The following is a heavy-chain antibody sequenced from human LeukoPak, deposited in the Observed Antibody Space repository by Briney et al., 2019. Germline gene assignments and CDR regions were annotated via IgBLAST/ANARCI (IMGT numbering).Heavy chain of an antibody. CDR2: TFYRSKWFY. J-gene: IGHJ4*02. CDR3: ARDPSGDQGLDY. CDR1: GDSVSSNGAA. V-gene: IGHV6-1*01. Sequence: SQTLSLTCAISGDSVSSNGAAWYWTRQSPSRCLEWLGRTFYRSKWFYEYAVAVESRITVRPDTSKNHYSLELRSVTPEDTAVYYCARDPSGDQGLDYWGQGILVTVST. D-gene: IGHD3-10*01.